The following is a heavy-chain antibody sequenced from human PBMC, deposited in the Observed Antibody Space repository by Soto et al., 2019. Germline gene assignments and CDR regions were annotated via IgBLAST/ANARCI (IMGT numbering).Heavy chain of an antibody. CDR2: IYYSGST. Sequence: SETLSLTCTVSGGSVSSGSYYWSWIRQPPGKGLEWIGYIYYSGSTNYNPSLKSRVTISVDTSKNQFSLKLSSVTAADTAVYYCARLDTALGELFYVFEFWGQGTMVTVSS. CDR3: ARLDTALGELFYVFEF. D-gene: IGHD3-16*01. J-gene: IGHJ3*01. V-gene: IGHV4-61*01. CDR1: GGSVSSGSYY.